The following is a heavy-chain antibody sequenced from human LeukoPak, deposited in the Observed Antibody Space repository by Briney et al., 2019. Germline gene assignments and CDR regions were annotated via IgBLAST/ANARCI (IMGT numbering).Heavy chain of an antibody. CDR1: GFTFSSYE. D-gene: IGHD6-19*01. Sequence: GGSLRLSCAASGFTFSSYEMNWVRPAPGKGLEWVSYISSSGSTTYYAASVKGRFTISRDNAKNSLYLQMNSLRVEDTAVHYCASQKGRIAVAVDYWGQGTLVTVSS. J-gene: IGHJ4*02. V-gene: IGHV3-48*03. CDR2: ISSSGSTT. CDR3: ASQKGRIAVAVDY.